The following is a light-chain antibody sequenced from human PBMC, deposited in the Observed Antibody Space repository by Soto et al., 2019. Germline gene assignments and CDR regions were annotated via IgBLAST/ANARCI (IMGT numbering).Light chain of an antibody. CDR2: GAS. V-gene: IGKV3-15*01. Sequence: EIVMTQSPATLSVSPGERATLSCRASQSVSSNLAWYQQKPGQAPRLLIYGASSRDTGIPVRFSGSGSGKEFTLTISSLQSEDFEVYYCQQYNNWPLTFGQGTRLEIK. CDR3: QQYNNWPLT. CDR1: QSVSSN. J-gene: IGKJ5*01.